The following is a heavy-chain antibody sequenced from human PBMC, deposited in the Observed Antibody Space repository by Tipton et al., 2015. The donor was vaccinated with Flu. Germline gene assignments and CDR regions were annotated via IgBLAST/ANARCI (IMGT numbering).Heavy chain of an antibody. D-gene: IGHD3-22*01. V-gene: IGHV4-4*02. Sequence: TLSLTCAVSGGSISSSNWWSWVRQPPGKGPEWIGEIYHSGSTNYNPSLKSRVTISVDKSKNQFSLKLSSVTAADTAVYYCARRLSSGYYYPFDYWGQGTLVTVSS. CDR3: ARRLSSGYYYPFDY. CDR1: GGSISSSNW. J-gene: IGHJ4*02. CDR2: IYHSGST.